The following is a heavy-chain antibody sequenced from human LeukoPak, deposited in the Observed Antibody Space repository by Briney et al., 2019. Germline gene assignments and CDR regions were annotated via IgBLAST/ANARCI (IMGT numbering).Heavy chain of an antibody. D-gene: IGHD1-7*01. V-gene: IGHV1-18*01. J-gene: IGHJ4*02. CDR2: ISAYNRNT. CDR3: ARDRGGTMTQYY. Sequence: SVKVSCKASGYTFTSYVISWVRQAPGQGLDWMGWISAYNRNTNYAQKLQGRVTMTTDTSTSTAYMELRSLRSDDTAVYYCARDRGGTMTQYYWGQGTLVSVSS. CDR1: GYTFTSYV.